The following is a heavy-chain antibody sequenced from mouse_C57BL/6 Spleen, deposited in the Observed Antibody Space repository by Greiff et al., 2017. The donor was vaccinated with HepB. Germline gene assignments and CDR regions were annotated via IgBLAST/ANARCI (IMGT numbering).Heavy chain of an antibody. J-gene: IGHJ2*01. CDR1: GYTFTEYT. D-gene: IGHD1-1*01. V-gene: IGHV1-62-2*01. CDR2: FYPGSGSI. Sequence: VKLQESGAELVKPGASVKLSCKASGYTFTEYTIHWVKQRSGQGLEWIGWFYPGSGSIKYNEKFKDKATLTADKSSSTVYMELSRLTSEDSAVYFCARHEDSPYYDGSRALDYWGQGTTLTVSS. CDR3: ARHEDSPYYDGSRALDY.